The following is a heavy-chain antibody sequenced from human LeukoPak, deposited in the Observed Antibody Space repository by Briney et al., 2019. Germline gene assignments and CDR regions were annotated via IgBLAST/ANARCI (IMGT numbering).Heavy chain of an antibody. CDR1: GYTFTGYY. CDR2: INPNSGGT. Sequence: ASVKVSCKASGYTFTGYYMHWVRQAPGQGLEWMGWINPNSGGTNYAQKFQGRVTMTRNTSISTAYMELSSLRSEDTAVYYCARGRYDILTGYSNWGQGTLVTVSS. V-gene: IGHV1-2*02. CDR3: ARGRYDILTGYSN. J-gene: IGHJ4*02. D-gene: IGHD3-9*01.